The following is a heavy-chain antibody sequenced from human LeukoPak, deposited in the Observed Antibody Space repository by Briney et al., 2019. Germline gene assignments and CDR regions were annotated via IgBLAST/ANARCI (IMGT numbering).Heavy chain of an antibody. V-gene: IGHV1-2*06. Sequence: ASVKVSCKASGYIFSDYYMHWVRPAPGRGLEWMERINPNNGVTEYAQKFQGRVSMTRDTSISTFYMEVRRLRSDDTAIYYCARESQGNNATPFDHGGPGTLVTVSS. CDR1: GYIFSDYY. CDR2: INPNNGVT. J-gene: IGHJ4*02. D-gene: IGHD1/OR15-1a*01. CDR3: ARESQGNNATPFDH.